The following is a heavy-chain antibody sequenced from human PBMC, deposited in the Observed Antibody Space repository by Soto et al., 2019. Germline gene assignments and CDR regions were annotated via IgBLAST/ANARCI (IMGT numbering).Heavy chain of an antibody. CDR3: ARANAVDGYFDY. D-gene: IGHD6-19*01. J-gene: IGHJ4*02. CDR2: TYYRSKWYN. CDR1: GDSVSSNSAA. V-gene: IGHV6-1*01. Sequence: SQTLSLTCAISGDSVSSNSAAWNWIMQSPSRGLEWLGRTYYRSKWYNDYAVSVKSRITIKPDTSKNQFSLHLKSVTPEDTAVYYCARANAVDGYFDYWGQRTLVTVSS.